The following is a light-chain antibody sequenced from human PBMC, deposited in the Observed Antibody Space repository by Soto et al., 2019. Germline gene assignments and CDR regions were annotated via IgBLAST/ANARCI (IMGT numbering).Light chain of an antibody. Sequence: DIQMTQSPSSLSASGGDRVTITCRASQGISNDLAWYQQKPGKDPNLLIYAASTLQSGVPSRFSGSGSGTHFTLTISSLQPEDVATYYCQKYDSAPWTFGQGTKVEIK. CDR2: AAS. V-gene: IGKV1-27*01. CDR3: QKYDSAPWT. CDR1: QGISND. J-gene: IGKJ1*01.